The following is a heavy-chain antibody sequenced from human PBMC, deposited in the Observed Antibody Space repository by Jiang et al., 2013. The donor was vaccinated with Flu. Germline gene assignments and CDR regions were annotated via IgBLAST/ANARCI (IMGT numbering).Heavy chain of an antibody. CDR3: ARVTVAGQAFDI. J-gene: IGHJ3*02. Sequence: SVKVSCKASGYTFTGYYMHWVRQAPGQGLEWMGWINPNSGGTNYAQKFQGRVTMTRDTSISTAYMELSRLRSDDTAVYYCARVTVAGQAFDIWGQGTMVTVSS. CDR1: GYTFTGYY. CDR2: INPNSGGT. D-gene: IGHD6-19*01. V-gene: IGHV1-2*02.